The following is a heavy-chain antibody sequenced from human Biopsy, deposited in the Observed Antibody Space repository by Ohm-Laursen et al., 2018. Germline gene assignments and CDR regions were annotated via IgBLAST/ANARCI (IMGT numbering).Heavy chain of an antibody. CDR2: IFPTGIT. D-gene: IGHD3-9*01. CDR1: GTSLSNFY. V-gene: IGHV4-4*07. Sequence: SETLSLTCTVSGTSLSNFYRSWIRQPAGKGLEWIGRIFPTGITNYNPSLKSRVTMSVDTSKNEFSLRVTSVAAADTAVYYCARGSLKMDYWGQGTLVTVSS. J-gene: IGHJ4*02. CDR3: ARGSLKMDY.